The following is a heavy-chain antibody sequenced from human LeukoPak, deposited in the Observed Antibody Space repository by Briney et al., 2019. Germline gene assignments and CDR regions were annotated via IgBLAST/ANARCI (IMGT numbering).Heavy chain of an antibody. CDR2: IYSGGST. Sequence: GGSLRLSCAASGFTVSSNYMSWVRQAPGKGLEWVSVIYSGGSTYYADSVKGRFTISRDNSKNTLYLQMNSLRAEDTAVYYCARDRWGDYYYGMDVWGQGTTVTVSS. CDR1: GFTVSSNY. D-gene: IGHD4-23*01. V-gene: IGHV3-53*01. CDR3: ARDRWGDYYYGMDV. J-gene: IGHJ6*02.